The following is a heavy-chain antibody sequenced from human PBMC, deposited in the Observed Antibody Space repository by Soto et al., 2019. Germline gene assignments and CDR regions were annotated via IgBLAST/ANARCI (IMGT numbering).Heavy chain of an antibody. J-gene: IGHJ6*02. Sequence: GGSLRLSCAASGFTFSSYAMHWVRQAPGKGLEWVSAISGSGGTTYYADSVKGRFTISKDNSKNTLYLEMNSLRGEDTAVYYCAKGPLYYSSGSYQDYYGMDVWGQGTTVTVSS. CDR3: AKGPLYYSSGSYQDYYGMDV. D-gene: IGHD3-10*01. V-gene: IGHV3-23*01. CDR2: ISGSGGTT. CDR1: GFTFSSYA.